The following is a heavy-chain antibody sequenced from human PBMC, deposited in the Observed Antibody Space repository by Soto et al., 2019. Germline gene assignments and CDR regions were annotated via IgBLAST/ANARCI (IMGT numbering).Heavy chain of an antibody. V-gene: IGHV3-30*18. D-gene: IGHD2-2*01. Sequence: QVQLVESGGGVVQPGRSLRLSCAASGFTFSSYGMHWVRQAPGKGLEWVAVISYDGSNKYYADSVKGRFTISRDNSKNTLYLQMNSLRAEDTAVFYCAKDFATVVVPAAMDGDPWGQGTLVTVSS. CDR3: AKDFATVVVPAAMDGDP. CDR2: ISYDGSNK. CDR1: GFTFSSYG. J-gene: IGHJ5*02.